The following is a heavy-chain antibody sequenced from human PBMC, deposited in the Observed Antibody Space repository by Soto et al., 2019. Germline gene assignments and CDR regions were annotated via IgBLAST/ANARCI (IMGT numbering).Heavy chain of an antibody. D-gene: IGHD2-15*01. Sequence: QVQLQESGPGLVKPSETLSLTCTVSGGSISSYYWSWIRQPPGKGLEWIGYIYYSGSTNYNPSLKSRVTISVDTSKNQFSLKLSSVTAADTAVYYCARSYRRYCSGGSCYSYYCYYMDVWGKGTTVTVSS. CDR1: GGSISSYY. J-gene: IGHJ6*03. V-gene: IGHV4-59*01. CDR2: IYYSGST. CDR3: ARSYRRYCSGGSCYSYYCYYMDV.